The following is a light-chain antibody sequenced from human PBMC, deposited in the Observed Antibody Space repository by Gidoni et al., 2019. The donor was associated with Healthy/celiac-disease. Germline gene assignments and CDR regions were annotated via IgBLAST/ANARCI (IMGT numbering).Light chain of an antibody. J-gene: IGKJ1*01. Sequence: AIQMTQSPSSLPASVGDRVTITCRASQGIRNDLGWYQQKPGKAPKLLIDAASGLQSGVPSRFSGSGSGTDFTLTISSLQPEDFATYYCLQDYNYPWTFGQGTKVEIK. CDR2: AAS. CDR3: LQDYNYPWT. V-gene: IGKV1-6*01. CDR1: QGIRND.